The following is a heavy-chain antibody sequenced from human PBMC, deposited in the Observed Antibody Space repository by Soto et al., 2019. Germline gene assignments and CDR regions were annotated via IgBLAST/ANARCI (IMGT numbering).Heavy chain of an antibody. D-gene: IGHD1-26*01. Sequence: GGSLRLSCAASGFTFNSYAMSWVRQAPGKGLDWVSGITSSGVVPFYADSVKGRFIISRDNAKNTLYLQMNSLRAEDTAVYYCARGGSLNWYFDLWGRGTLVTVSS. CDR1: GFTFNSYA. J-gene: IGHJ2*01. V-gene: IGHV3-23*01. CDR3: ARGGSLNWYFDL. CDR2: ITSSGVVP.